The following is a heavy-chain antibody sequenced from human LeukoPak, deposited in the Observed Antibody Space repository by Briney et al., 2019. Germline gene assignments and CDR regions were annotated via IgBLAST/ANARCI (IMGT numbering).Heavy chain of an antibody. CDR1: GFTFSIYA. D-gene: IGHD2-15*01. CDR3: AKDDSGGLYDDY. CDR2: LGGSDGGT. V-gene: IGHV3-23*01. J-gene: IGHJ4*02. Sequence: GGSLRLSCAASGFTFSIYAMTWVRQAPGKELEWVSTLGGSDGGTFYADSVKGRFTISRDNSKNTLYLQMNSLRAEDTAVYYCAKDDSGGLYDDYWGQGTLVTVSS.